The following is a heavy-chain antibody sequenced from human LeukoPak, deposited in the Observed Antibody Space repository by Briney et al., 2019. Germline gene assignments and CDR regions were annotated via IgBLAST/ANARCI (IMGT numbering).Heavy chain of an antibody. D-gene: IGHD3-22*01. CDR2: IYPGDSDT. CDR3: ATTTLYYYDSSGYPYYYYGMDV. J-gene: IGHJ6*02. V-gene: IGHV5-51*01. Sequence: GESLKISCKGSGYIFTSYWIGWVRQMPGKGLEWMGIIYPGDSDTRYSPSFQGQVTISADKSISTAYLQWSSLKASDTAMYYCATTTLYYYDSSGYPYYYYGMDVWGQGTTVTVSS. CDR1: GYIFTSYW.